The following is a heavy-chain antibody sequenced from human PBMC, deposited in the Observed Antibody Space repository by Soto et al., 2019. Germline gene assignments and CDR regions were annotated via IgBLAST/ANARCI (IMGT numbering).Heavy chain of an antibody. CDR2: MNPNSGNT. V-gene: IGHV1-8*01. D-gene: IGHD5-12*01. Sequence: QVQLVQSGAEVKKPGASVKVSCKASGYTFTSYDINWVRQATGQGLEWMGWMNPNSGNTGYAQKFQGRVTMTRNTSISTAYRELGSLRSEDTAVYYCAREKGGYELYYYYMDVWGKGTTVTVSS. J-gene: IGHJ6*03. CDR1: GYTFTSYD. CDR3: AREKGGYELYYYYMDV.